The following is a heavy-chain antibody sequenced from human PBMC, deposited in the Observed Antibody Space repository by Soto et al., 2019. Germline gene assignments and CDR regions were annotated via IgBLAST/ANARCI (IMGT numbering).Heavy chain of an antibody. Sequence: QVQLQESGPGLVKPSGTLSLTCAVSGGSISSSNWLSWVRQPPGKGLEWIGEIYHSGSTNYNPSLRSRVPISVDKSKNQFSLKLSSVPAADTAVYYCARGNIVVGPAAIKNWFDPLGQGTLVTVS. J-gene: IGHJ5*02. CDR3: ARGNIVVGPAAIKNWFDP. V-gene: IGHV4-4*02. CDR2: IYHSGST. D-gene: IGHD2-2*02. CDR1: GGSISSSNW.